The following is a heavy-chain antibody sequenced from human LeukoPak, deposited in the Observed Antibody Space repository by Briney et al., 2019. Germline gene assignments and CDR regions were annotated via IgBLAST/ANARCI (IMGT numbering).Heavy chain of an antibody. CDR2: ISGSGGST. CDR1: GFTVSSNY. Sequence: GGSLRLSCAASGFTVSSNYMSWVRQAPGKGLEWVSAISGSGGSTYYADSVKGRFTISRDNSKNTLYLQMNSLRAEDTAVYYCAKGDPYNYFDYWGQGTLVTVSS. D-gene: IGHD4-11*01. V-gene: IGHV3-23*01. J-gene: IGHJ4*02. CDR3: AKGDPYNYFDY.